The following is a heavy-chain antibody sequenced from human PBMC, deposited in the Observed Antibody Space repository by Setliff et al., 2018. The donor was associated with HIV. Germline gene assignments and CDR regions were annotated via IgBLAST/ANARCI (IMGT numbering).Heavy chain of an antibody. Sequence: PGGSLRLSCAASGFPLSNYAMHWVRQAPGKGPQWVANIRQDGSEIYYMDSVKGRFTISRDNARTSLFLELRSLRDEDTAVYYCASTYYYDSLHFHHWGQGTLVTVSS. V-gene: IGHV3-7*03. D-gene: IGHD3-22*01. CDR1: GFPLSNYA. CDR2: IRQDGSEI. CDR3: ASTYYYDSLHFHH. J-gene: IGHJ1*01.